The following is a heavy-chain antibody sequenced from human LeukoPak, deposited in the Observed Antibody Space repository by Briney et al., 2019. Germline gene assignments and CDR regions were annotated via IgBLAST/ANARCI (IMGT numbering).Heavy chain of an antibody. J-gene: IGHJ4*02. CDR2: XXYSGTT. V-gene: IGHV4-59*01. CDR1: GGTISSSY. D-gene: IGHD3-22*01. Sequence: PSETLSLTCSVSGGTISSSYWSWMRQPPGKGLXXXXXXXYSGTTKYNPSLQSRVTISVDTSKNQFSLNLRSVTAADTAVYYCARGYFDSSGYSNPFDYWGQGTLVTVSS. CDR3: ARGYFDSSGYSNPFDY.